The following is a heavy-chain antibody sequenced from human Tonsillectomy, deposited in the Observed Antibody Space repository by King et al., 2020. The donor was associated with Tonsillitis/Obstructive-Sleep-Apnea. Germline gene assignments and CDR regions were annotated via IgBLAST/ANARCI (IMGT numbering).Heavy chain of an antibody. CDR3: ARERYSGSYGFDY. J-gene: IGHJ4*02. V-gene: IGHV4-34*01. Sequence: QLQLQQWGAGLLKPSETLSLTCAVYGGSFSGYYWSWIRQPPGKGLEWIGEINHSGSTNYNPSLKSRVTISVYTTKNQFPLKLSTVTAAHTAVYYCARERYSGSYGFDYWGQGTLVTVSS. D-gene: IGHD1-26*01. CDR2: INHSGST. CDR1: GGSFSGYY.